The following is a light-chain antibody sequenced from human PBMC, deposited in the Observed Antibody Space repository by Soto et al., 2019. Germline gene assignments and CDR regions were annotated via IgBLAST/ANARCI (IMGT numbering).Light chain of an antibody. CDR3: QQFDSVPCT. Sequence: IEMTQSPSALSASAGDRVTITCQASQDIKNYVIWYQQKPGRAPKLLIYDAASLGTGVSSRFSGSGSGTHFTLNISSHQPEDVATYYCQQFDSVPCTFGQGTKLEIK. CDR1: QDIKNY. CDR2: DAA. J-gene: IGKJ2*02. V-gene: IGKV1-33*01.